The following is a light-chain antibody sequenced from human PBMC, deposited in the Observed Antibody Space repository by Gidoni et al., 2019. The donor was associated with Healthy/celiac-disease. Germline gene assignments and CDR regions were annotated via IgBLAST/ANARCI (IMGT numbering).Light chain of an antibody. J-gene: IGKJ3*01. Sequence: DIQMTQSPSSLSASVGDRVTITCRASQSISFYLNWYQQKPGKAPKLLIYAASSLQSGVPSRFSSSGSGTDFTLTISSLQPEDFATYYCQQSYSALAFTFGPGTKVDIK. CDR2: AAS. CDR3: QQSYSALAFT. CDR1: QSISFY. V-gene: IGKV1-39*01.